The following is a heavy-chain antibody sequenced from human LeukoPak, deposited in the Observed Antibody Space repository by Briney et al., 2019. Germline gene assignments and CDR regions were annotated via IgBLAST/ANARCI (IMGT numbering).Heavy chain of an antibody. V-gene: IGHV1-18*01. D-gene: IGHD4-17*01. CDR2: ISAYNGNT. Sequence: ASVKDSCKASGYTFTSYGMRWVRQAPGKGLEWMGWISAYNGNTNYAQMLRDRLTMTTDTSMNTPSVAPRRQTADYTAGYYCARCPAVVGDYGDNNSIYVDGWGKGTTVTVSS. CDR1: GYTFTSYG. J-gene: IGHJ6*03. CDR3: ARCPAVVGDYGDNNSIYVDG.